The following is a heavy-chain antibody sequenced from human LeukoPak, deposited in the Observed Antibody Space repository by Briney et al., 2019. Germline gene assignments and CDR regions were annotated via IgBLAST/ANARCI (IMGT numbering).Heavy chain of an antibody. CDR1: GGSISSSSYY. V-gene: IGHV4-39*07. CDR2: IYYSGST. CDR3: ARDGGGTYYDFWSGYFGYHYFDY. Sequence: PSETLSLTCTVSGGSISSSSYYWGWIRQPPGKGLEWIGSIYYSGSTYYNPSLKSRVTISVDTSKNQFSLKLSSVTAADTAVYYRARDGGGTYYDFWSGYFGYHYFDYWGQGTLVTVSS. J-gene: IGHJ4*02. D-gene: IGHD3-3*01.